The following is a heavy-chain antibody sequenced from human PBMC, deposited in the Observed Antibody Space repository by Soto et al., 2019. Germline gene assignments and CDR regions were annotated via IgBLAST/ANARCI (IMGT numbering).Heavy chain of an antibody. J-gene: IGHJ6*03. D-gene: IGHD3-3*01. CDR3: TTDPVWSGYYVPNYMDV. CDR2: TRNKANRDST. Sequence: GGALRLSCAASGFTFSDHYMDWVRQAPGKGLEWVGRTRNKANRDSTDYAASVKGRFTISRDDSKNSLYLQMNSLKTEDTAVYYCTTDPVWSGYYVPNYMDVWGKGTTVTXSS. V-gene: IGHV3-72*01. CDR1: GFTFSDHY.